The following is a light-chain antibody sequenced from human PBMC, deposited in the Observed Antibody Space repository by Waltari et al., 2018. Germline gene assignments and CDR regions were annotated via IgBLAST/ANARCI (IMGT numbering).Light chain of an antibody. Sequence: QSALTQPASMSGSPGQSITVPCTGTSRAIGHYDLVSWYQQFPGKAPKLIIYECTERPSGISSRFSGSKSGNTAFLTISGLQAEDEADYHCCSYGGPSSWVFGGGTKLTVL. J-gene: IGLJ3*02. CDR1: SRAIGHYDL. CDR2: ECT. CDR3: CSYGGPSSWV. V-gene: IGLV2-23*01.